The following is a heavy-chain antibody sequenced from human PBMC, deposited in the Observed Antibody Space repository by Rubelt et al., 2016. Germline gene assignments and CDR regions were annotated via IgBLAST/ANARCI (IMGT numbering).Heavy chain of an antibody. CDR2: IYSGGST. CDR1: GFTVSSNY. V-gene: IGHV3-53*01. Sequence: EVQLVESGGGLIQPGGSLRLSCAASGFTVSSNYMSWVRQAPGKGREWGSVIYSGGSTYYADSVKGRFTISRDNSTTPLYLQMNSLRAEDTAVYYCARTDPPYWGQGTLVTVSS. J-gene: IGHJ4*02. CDR3: ARTDPPY.